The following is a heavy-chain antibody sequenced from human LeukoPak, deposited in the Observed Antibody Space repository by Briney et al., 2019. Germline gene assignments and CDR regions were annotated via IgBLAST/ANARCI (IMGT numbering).Heavy chain of an antibody. CDR1: GFTVSSNF. J-gene: IGHJ4*02. D-gene: IGHD3-10*01. V-gene: IGHV3-48*04. CDR2: ISSSSSTI. CDR3: ARGARFGGTYFDY. Sequence: GSLRLSCAASGFTVSSNFMSWVRQAPGKGLEWVSYISSSSSTIYYADSVKGRFTISRDNAKNSLYLQMNSLRAEDTAVYYCARGARFGGTYFDYWGQGTLVTVSS.